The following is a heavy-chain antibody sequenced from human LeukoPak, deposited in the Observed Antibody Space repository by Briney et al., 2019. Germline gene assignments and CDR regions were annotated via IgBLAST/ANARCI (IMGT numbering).Heavy chain of an antibody. J-gene: IGHJ6*03. CDR1: GGTFTGYY. Sequence: ASVKVSCKASGGTFTGYYMHWGRQAPGQGLERMGWINPNSGGTNYAQKLQGRVTMTRATSISTAYMELSRLRSDDTAVYYCARGVDYMDVWGKGTTVTVSS. D-gene: IGHD3-3*01. V-gene: IGHV1-2*02. CDR2: INPNSGGT. CDR3: ARGVDYMDV.